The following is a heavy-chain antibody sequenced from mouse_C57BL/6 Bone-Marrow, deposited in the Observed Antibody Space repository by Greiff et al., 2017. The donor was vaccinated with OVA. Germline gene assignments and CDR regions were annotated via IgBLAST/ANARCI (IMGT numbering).Heavy chain of an antibody. CDR3: STVVDWYFDV. J-gene: IGHJ1*03. V-gene: IGHV1-26*01. Sequence: EVKLQQSGPELVKPGASVKISCKASGYTFTDYYMNWVKQSHGKSLEWIGDINPNNGGTSYNQKFKGKATLTVDKSSSTAYMELRSLTSEDSAVYYCSTVVDWYFDVWGTGTTVTVSS. CDR2: INPNNGGT. D-gene: IGHD1-1*01. CDR1: GYTFTDYY.